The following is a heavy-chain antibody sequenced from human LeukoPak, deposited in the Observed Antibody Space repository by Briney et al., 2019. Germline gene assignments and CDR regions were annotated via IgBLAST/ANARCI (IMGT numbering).Heavy chain of an antibody. CDR2: INPSGGST. CDR3: ARVLNGYNIRDYFDY. CDR1: GYTFTSYY. J-gene: IGHJ4*02. Sequence: ASVKVSCKASGYTFTSYYIHWVRQAPGQGLEWMGLINPSGGSTNYAQKFLGRVTMTRDTSTSTVYMELSSLRSDDTAVYYCARVLNGYNIRDYFDYWGQGTLVTVSS. D-gene: IGHD5-24*01. V-gene: IGHV1-46*01.